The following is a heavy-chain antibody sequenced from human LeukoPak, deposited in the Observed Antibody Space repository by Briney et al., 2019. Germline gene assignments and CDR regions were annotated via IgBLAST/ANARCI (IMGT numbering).Heavy chain of an antibody. V-gene: IGHV1-69*04. J-gene: IGHJ5*02. CDR3: ARDRYCSSTSCYLDSGAFDP. D-gene: IGHD2-2*01. Sequence: SVKVSCKASGGTFSSYTISWVRQAPGQGLEWMGRIIPILGIANYAQKCQGRVTITADKSTSTAYMELSSLRSEDTAVYYCARDRYCSSTSCYLDSGAFDPWGQGTLVTVSS. CDR2: IIPILGIA. CDR1: GGTFSSYT.